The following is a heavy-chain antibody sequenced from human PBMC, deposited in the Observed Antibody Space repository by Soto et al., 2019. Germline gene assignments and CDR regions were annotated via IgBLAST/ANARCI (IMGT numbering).Heavy chain of an antibody. CDR3: TSGHDYDSSGGYYFEY. CDR1: GFSISSSY. D-gene: IGHD3-22*01. CDR2: IYSAGNT. J-gene: IGHJ4*02. V-gene: IGHV3-53*01. Sequence: GSLRLSCATSGFSISSSYMNWVRQAPGKGLEWVSVIYSAGNTYYADSVRGRFTISRDSSKNTLYLQMTRLRAEDTALYFCTSGHDYDSSGGYYFEYWGQGTLVTV.